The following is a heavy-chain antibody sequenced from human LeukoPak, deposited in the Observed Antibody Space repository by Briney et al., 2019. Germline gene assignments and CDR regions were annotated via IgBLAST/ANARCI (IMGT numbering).Heavy chain of an antibody. J-gene: IGHJ6*04. CDR1: GFTFSSYS. CDR3: ARMYDTIKYYYYGMDV. D-gene: IGHD3-9*01. Sequence: PGGSLRLSCAASGFTFSSYSMNWVRQAPGKGLEWVSSISSSSSYIYYADSVKGRFTISRDNAKNSLYLQMNSLRAEDTAVYYCARMYDTIKYYYYGMDVWGKGTTVTVSS. CDR2: ISSSSSYI. V-gene: IGHV3-21*01.